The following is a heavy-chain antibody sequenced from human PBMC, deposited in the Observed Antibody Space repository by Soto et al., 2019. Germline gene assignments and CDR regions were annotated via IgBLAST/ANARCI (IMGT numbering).Heavy chain of an antibody. CDR1: GYTFTSYD. CDR2: MNPNSGNT. CDR3: ARGAGVTYYDFWSGYYTHGWFDP. J-gene: IGHJ5*02. D-gene: IGHD3-3*01. Sequence: SCKASGYTFTSYDINWVRQATGQGLEWMGWMNPNSGNTGYAQKFQGRVTMTRNTSISTAYMELSSLRSEDTAVYYCARGAGVTYYDFWSGYYTHGWFDPWGQGTLVTVSS. V-gene: IGHV1-8*01.